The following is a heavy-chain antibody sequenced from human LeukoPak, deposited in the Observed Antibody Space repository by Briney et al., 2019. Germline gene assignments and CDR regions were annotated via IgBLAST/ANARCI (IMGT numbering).Heavy chain of an antibody. CDR2: ISSSSSYI. D-gene: IGHD4-17*01. V-gene: IGHV3-21*01. J-gene: IGHJ4*02. Sequence: GGSLRLSCAASGFTFSSYSMNWVPQAPGKGLEWVSSISSSSSYIYYADSVKGRFTISRDNAKNSLYLQMNSLRAEDTAVYYCARDLPVTIDYWGQGTLVTVSS. CDR3: ARDLPVTIDY. CDR1: GFTFSSYS.